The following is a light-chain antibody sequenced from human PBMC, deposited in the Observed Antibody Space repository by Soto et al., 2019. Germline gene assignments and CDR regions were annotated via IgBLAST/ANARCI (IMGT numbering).Light chain of an antibody. CDR3: AAWDDSLSGLGV. CDR1: SSNIGNNA. J-gene: IGLJ3*02. CDR2: SSN. V-gene: IGLV1-44*01. Sequence: QSVLTQPPSASGTPGQRITISCSGSSSNIGNNAVNWYQQFPGTAPKLLIYSSNQRPSGVPDRFSGSKSGTSASLAISGLQAEDEADYYCAAWDDSLSGLGVFGGGTQLTVL.